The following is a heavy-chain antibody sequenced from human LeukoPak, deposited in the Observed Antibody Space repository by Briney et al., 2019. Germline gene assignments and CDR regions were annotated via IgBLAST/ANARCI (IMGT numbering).Heavy chain of an antibody. V-gene: IGHV3-33*01. CDR2: IWYDGSYI. Sequence: GGSLRLSCAASGFTFRNFGMHWVRQAPGKGLEWVAVIWYDGSYIYYADSVKGRFTISRDNSKNTLYLQMNSLRVDDTAVFYCARGSEAGSSSWLDYWGQGTLVTVSS. D-gene: IGHD6-13*01. CDR3: ARGSEAGSSSWLDY. CDR1: GFTFRNFG. J-gene: IGHJ4*02.